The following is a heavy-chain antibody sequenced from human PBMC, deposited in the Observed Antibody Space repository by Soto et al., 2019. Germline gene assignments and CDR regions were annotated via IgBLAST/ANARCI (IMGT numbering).Heavy chain of an antibody. D-gene: IGHD6-13*01. J-gene: IGHJ6*03. V-gene: IGHV1-8*01. CDR1: GYTFTSYD. CDR3: ARGLYSSPYYYYMDV. Sequence: ASVKVSCKASGYTFTSYDINWVRQATGQGLEWMGWMNPNSGNTGYAQKFQGRVTMTRNTSISTAYMELSSLRSEDTAVYYCARGLYSSPYYYYMDVWGKGTTVTVSS. CDR2: MNPNSGNT.